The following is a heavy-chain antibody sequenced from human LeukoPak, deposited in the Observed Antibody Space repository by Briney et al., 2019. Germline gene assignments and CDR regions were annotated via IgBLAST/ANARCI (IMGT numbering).Heavy chain of an antibody. D-gene: IGHD3-10*01. CDR1: GGSISSYY. CDR2: IYHSGST. Sequence: SETLSLTCTVSGGSISSYYWSWIRQPPGKGLEWIGYIYHSGSTYYNPSLKSRVTISVDRSKNQFSLKLSSVTAADTAVYYCASYYGSGSYYKSGFDYWGQGTLVTVSP. J-gene: IGHJ4*02. V-gene: IGHV4-59*12. CDR3: ASYYGSGSYYKSGFDY.